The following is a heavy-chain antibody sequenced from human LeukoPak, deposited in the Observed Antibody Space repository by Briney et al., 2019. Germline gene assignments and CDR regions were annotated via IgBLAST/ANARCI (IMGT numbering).Heavy chain of an antibody. D-gene: IGHD3-3*01. CDR1: GGSISSSSYC. CDR2: IYDSGST. CDR3: ARAGEKYYDFWSGYYNYYYYYMDV. J-gene: IGHJ6*03. Sequence: PSETLSLTCTVSGGSISSSSYCWGWLRQPPGKGLEWIGSIYDSGSTYYNPSLKSRVTISVDTSKNQFSLKLSSVTAADTAVYYCARAGEKYYDFWSGYYNYYYYYMDVWGKGTTVTVSS. V-gene: IGHV4-39*07.